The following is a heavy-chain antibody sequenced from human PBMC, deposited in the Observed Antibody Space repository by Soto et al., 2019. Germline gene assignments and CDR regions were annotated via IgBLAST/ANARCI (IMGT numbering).Heavy chain of an antibody. D-gene: IGHD3-3*01. CDR3: AKRGITIFGVVTNYNSGVDV. CDR2: ISGSGGFT. V-gene: IGHV3-23*01. Sequence: EAQLLESGGGLVQPEGSLRLSCDASRFTFSTFSMSWVRQAPGQGLEWVSVISGSGGFTYYADSVKGRFTISRDNSKITLFLQMNSLRVEETAVYYCAKRGITIFGVVTNYNSGVDVWGQGPTVTVSS. CDR1: RFTFSTFS. J-gene: IGHJ6*02.